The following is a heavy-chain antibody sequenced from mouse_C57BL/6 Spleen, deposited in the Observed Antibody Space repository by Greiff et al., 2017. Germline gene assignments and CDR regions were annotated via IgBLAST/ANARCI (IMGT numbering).Heavy chain of an antibody. D-gene: IGHD2-12*01. J-gene: IGHJ1*03. CDR3: ARTYDDRDWYFDV. Sequence: QVQLQQPGAELVMPGASVKLSCKASGYTFTSYWMHWVKQRPGQGLEWIGEIDPSDSYTNYNQKFKGKSTLTVDKSSSTAYMQLSSLTSEDSAVYYCARTYDDRDWYFDVWGTGTTVTVSS. CDR1: GYTFTSYW. CDR2: IDPSDSYT. V-gene: IGHV1-69*01.